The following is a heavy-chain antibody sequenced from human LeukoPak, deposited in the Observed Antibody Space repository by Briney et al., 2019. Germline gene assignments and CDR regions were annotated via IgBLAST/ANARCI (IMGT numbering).Heavy chain of an antibody. CDR3: ARWYYDILTGYYALYYFDY. V-gene: IGHV1-18*04. D-gene: IGHD3-9*01. Sequence: ASVKVSCKASGYTFTSYGISWVRQAPAQGLEWMGWISAYNGNTNYAQKLQGRVTMTTDTSTSTAYMELRSLRSDDTAVYYCARWYYDILTGYYALYYFDYWGQGTLVTVSS. J-gene: IGHJ4*02. CDR2: ISAYNGNT. CDR1: GYTFTSYG.